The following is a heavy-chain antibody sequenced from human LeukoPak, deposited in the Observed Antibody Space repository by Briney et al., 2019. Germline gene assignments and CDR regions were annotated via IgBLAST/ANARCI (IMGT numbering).Heavy chain of an antibody. V-gene: IGHV4-30-2*01. J-gene: IGHJ3*02. D-gene: IGHD2-2*01. CDR2: IYHSGST. CDR1: GGSISSGGYY. Sequence: PSQTLSLTCTVSGGSISSGGYYWSWIRQPPGKGLEWIGYIYHSGSTYYNPSLKSRVTISVDRSKNQFSLKLSSVTAADTAVYYCARQEVEPAAILDAFDIWGQGTMVTVSS. CDR3: ARQEVEPAAILDAFDI.